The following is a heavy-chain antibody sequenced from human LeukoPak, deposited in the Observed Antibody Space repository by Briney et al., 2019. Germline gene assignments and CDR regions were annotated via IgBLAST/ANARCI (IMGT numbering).Heavy chain of an antibody. Sequence: PSETLSLTCTVSGGSISSYYWSWIRQPPGKGLEWIGEINHSGSTNYNPSLKSRVTISVDTSKNQFSLKLSSVTAADTAVYYCATSSSPGGYYYYYYMDVWGKGTTVTVSS. CDR2: INHSGST. CDR3: ATSSSPGGYYYYYYMDV. CDR1: GGSISSYY. J-gene: IGHJ6*03. D-gene: IGHD6-6*01. V-gene: IGHV4-34*01.